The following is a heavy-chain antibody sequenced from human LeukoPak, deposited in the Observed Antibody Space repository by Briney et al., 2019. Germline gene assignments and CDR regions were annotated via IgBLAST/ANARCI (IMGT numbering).Heavy chain of an antibody. V-gene: IGHV3-21*01. CDR3: ARDASLHYYDSSGHFDY. Sequence: GSLRLSCAASGFTFGSYSMNWVRRAPGKGLEWVSSISSSSSYIYYADSVKGRFTISRDNAKNSLYLQMNSLRAEDTAVYYCARDASLHYYDSSGHFDYWGQGTLVTVSS. CDR1: GFTFGSYS. CDR2: ISSSSSYI. D-gene: IGHD3-22*01. J-gene: IGHJ4*02.